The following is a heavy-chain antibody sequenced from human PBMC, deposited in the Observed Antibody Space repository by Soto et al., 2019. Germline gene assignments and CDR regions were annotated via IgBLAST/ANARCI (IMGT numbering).Heavy chain of an antibody. V-gene: IGHV4-34*01. D-gene: IGHD6-6*01. Sequence: PSETLSLTCAVYGVSFSGYYWSWIRQPPGKGLEWIGEINHSGSTNYNPSLKSRVTISVDTSKNQFSLKLSSVTAADTAVYYCARRHSSSSWFDPWGQGTLVTVSS. CDR3: ARRHSSSSWFDP. CDR1: GVSFSGYY. CDR2: INHSGST. J-gene: IGHJ5*02.